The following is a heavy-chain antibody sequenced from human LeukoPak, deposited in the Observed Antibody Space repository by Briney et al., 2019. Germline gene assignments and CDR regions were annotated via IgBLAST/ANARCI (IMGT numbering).Heavy chain of an antibody. CDR2: ISYDGSNK. D-gene: IGHD6-13*01. Sequence: GGSLRLSCAASGFTFSSYAMHWVRQAPGKGLEWVAVISYDGSNKYYADSVKGRFTISRDNSKNTLYLQMNSLRAEDTAVCYCARDYSSSYYFDYWGQGTLVTVSS. J-gene: IGHJ4*02. CDR3: ARDYSSSYYFDY. CDR1: GFTFSSYA. V-gene: IGHV3-30-3*01.